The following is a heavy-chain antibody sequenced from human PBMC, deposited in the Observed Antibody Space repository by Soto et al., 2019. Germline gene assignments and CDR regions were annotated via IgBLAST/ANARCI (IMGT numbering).Heavy chain of an antibody. V-gene: IGHV4-30-2*01. CDR1: GGSISSGGYS. CDR2: IYHSGST. CDR3: ARGLGPLRGRWWFDP. D-gene: IGHD2-15*01. Sequence: SETLSLTCAVSGGSISSGGYSWIWIRHPPGKGLEWIGYIYHSGSTYYNPSLKSRVTISVDRSKNQFSLKLSSVTAADTAVYYCARGLGPLRGRWWFDPWGQGTLVTVSS. J-gene: IGHJ5*02.